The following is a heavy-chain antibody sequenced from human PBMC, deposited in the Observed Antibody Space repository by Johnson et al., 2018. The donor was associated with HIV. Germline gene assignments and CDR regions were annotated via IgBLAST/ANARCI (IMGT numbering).Heavy chain of an antibody. CDR1: GFTFSSYA. CDR2: IPYDGYNK. J-gene: IGHJ3*01. Sequence: QVQLVESGGGVVQPGRSLRLSCAASGFTFSSYAMHWVRQAPGKGLEWVAVIPYDGYNKYYVDSVKGRFTVSRDNSENTLFLQMNSLRDEDTAVYYCAKERTAMVTPFDAWGQGTRVTVSS. D-gene: IGHD5-18*01. V-gene: IGHV3-30-3*01. CDR3: AKERTAMVTPFDA.